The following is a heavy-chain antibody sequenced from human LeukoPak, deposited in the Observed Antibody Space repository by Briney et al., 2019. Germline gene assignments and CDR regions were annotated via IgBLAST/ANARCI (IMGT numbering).Heavy chain of an antibody. V-gene: IGHV1-18*01. J-gene: IGHJ4*02. D-gene: IGHD6-13*01. CDR1: GYTFTSYG. CDR3: AASRISSSWYGFFDY. CDR2: ISAYNGNT. Sequence: ASVKVSCKASGYTFTSYGISWVRQAPGQGLEWMGWISAYNGNTNYAQKLQGRVTMTTDTSTSTAYMELRSLRSDDTAVYYCAASRISSSWYGFFDYWGQGTLATVSS.